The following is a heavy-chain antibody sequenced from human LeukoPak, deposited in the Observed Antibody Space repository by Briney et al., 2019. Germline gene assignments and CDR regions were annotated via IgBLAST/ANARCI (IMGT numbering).Heavy chain of an antibody. V-gene: IGHV5-51*01. D-gene: IGHD3-22*01. CDR1: GYSFTSYW. Sequence: GESLQISCKGSGYSFTSYWIGWVRQMPGKGLEWMGIIYPGDSDTRYSPSFQGQVTISADKSISTAYLQWSSLKASDTAMYYCARAKYYYDSSGYPVDYWGQGTLVTVSS. CDR3: ARAKYYYDSSGYPVDY. J-gene: IGHJ4*02. CDR2: IYPGDSDT.